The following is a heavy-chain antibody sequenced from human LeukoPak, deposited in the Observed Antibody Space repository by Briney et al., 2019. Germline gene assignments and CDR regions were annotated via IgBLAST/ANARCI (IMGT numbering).Heavy chain of an antibody. Sequence: GGSLRLSCVASGFSFSAYIMHWVRQAPGKGLEYVSAIRSDGSSTFYPNSVKGRFTITRDNSKSTLYLQMGSLRAEDTAVYYCTRRYGGHSGWAGYHDSWGQGTLVTVSS. CDR3: TRRYGGHSGWAGYHDS. CDR1: GFSFSAYI. D-gene: IGHD6-19*01. V-gene: IGHV3-64*01. J-gene: IGHJ4*02. CDR2: IRSDGSST.